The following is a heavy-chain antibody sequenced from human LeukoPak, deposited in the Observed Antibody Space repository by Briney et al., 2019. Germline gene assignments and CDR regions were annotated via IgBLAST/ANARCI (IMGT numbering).Heavy chain of an antibody. D-gene: IGHD5-12*01. CDR3: ARLTLSANDWCYDY. CDR2: IKRDGSEK. V-gene: IGHV3-7*01. CDR1: GFTFSIYW. Sequence: VGSLRLSCAASGFTFSIYWMSWVRQAPGKGLEWVSNIKRDGSEKYYVDSVKGRFTISRDNAKNSLYLQMNSLRAEDTAVYYCARLTLSANDWCYDYWGQGTLVTVSS. J-gene: IGHJ4*02.